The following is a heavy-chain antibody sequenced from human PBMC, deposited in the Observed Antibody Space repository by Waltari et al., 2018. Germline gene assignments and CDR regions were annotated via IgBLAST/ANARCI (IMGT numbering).Heavy chain of an antibody. Sequence: EVQLVESGGALVQPGGSLSLSCVASVFVFSNHWMHWFRQLPGQGPVGVSSIKSDETAKLHADTVKGRFTISRDNARNTLYLQVNNLRVEDTAVYYCARGEGRYDKLLESWGQGTLVTVSP. J-gene: IGHJ5*01. D-gene: IGHD3-10*01. CDR1: VFVFSNHW. V-gene: IGHV3-74*01. CDR3: ARGEGRYDKLLES. CDR2: IKSDETAK.